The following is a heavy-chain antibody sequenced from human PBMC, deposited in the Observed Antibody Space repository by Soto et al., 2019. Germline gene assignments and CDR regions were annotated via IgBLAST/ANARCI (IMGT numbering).Heavy chain of an antibody. J-gene: IGHJ4*02. V-gene: IGHV4-34*01. D-gene: IGHD5-12*01. CDR1: GGSFTGYY. Sequence: SETPLLTCADHGGSFTGYYWSWIRQPPGNGLDWMWEYNDSGSTSGNPSFNGRVTISVATCKNQFSLELSAVTAADTAVYYFAGGQKPNNGYRIDYWVQGTLVTVSS. CDR3: AGGQKPNNGYRIDY. CDR2: YNDSGST.